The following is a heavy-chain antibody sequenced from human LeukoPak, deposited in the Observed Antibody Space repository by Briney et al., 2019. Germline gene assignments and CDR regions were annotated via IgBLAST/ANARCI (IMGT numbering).Heavy chain of an antibody. Sequence: SETLSLTCSVSGGSISRYYWSWIRQPAGKGLEWIGRIYTSGSTNYNPSLKSRVTMSVDTSKNQFSLKLSSVTAADTAVYYCARFPLARGAFDIWGQGTMVTDSS. V-gene: IGHV4-4*07. CDR1: GGSISRYY. CDR3: ARFPLARGAFDI. CDR2: IYTSGST. J-gene: IGHJ3*02. D-gene: IGHD6-6*01.